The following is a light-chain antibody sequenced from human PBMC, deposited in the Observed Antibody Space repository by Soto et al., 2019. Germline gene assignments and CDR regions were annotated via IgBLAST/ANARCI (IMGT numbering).Light chain of an antibody. CDR1: QSVSSW. V-gene: IGKV1-5*01. J-gene: IGKJ1*01. CDR2: DAS. CDR3: QQYNTYSPERT. Sequence: DIQMTQTPATLSAFAGDRVTVTCRASQSVSSWVAWYQEKPGRGPKLLIYDASTWQSGVPSRFSGSGSGTEFTLTISSLQPDDFATYYCQQYNTYSPERTFGQGTKVDIK.